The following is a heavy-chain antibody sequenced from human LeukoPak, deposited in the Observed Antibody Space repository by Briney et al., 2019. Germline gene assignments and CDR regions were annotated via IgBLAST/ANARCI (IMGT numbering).Heavy chain of an antibody. J-gene: IGHJ2*01. V-gene: IGHV1-18*01. CDR1: GYTFTSYG. CDR2: ISAYNGNT. CDR3: ARDNGVDWYFDL. D-gene: IGHD2-15*01. Sequence: ASVKVSCKASGYTFTSYGISWVRQAPGQGLEWMGWISAYNGNTNYAQKLQGRVTMTTGTSTSTAYMELRSLRSDDTAVYYCARDNGVDWYFDLWGRGILVTVSS.